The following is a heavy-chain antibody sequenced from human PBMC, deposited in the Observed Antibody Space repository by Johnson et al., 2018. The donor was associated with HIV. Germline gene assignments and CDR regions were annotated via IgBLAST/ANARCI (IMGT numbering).Heavy chain of an antibody. CDR2: IYSGVST. D-gene: IGHD4-17*01. CDR1: GFTVSSNY. CDR3: AKGRDGDSDAFDI. J-gene: IGHJ3*02. Sequence: VQLVESGGGLVQPGGSLRLSCAASGFTVSSNYMSWVRQAPGKGLEWVSFIYSGVSTYYTESVKGRFTIPRDNSENTLYLQMNSLRAEDTALYYCAKGRDGDSDAFDIWGQGTMVTVSS. V-gene: IGHV3-66*01.